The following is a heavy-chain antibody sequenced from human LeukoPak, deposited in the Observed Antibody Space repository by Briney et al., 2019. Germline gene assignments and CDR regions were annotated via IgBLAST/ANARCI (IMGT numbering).Heavy chain of an antibody. V-gene: IGHV4-4*07. Sequence: KPSETLSLTCTVSGGFISNYYWSWIRQPAGKGLEWIGRIYTSGSTNYNSSLKSRVTMSVDTSKSQFSLKLSSVTAADTAVYYCARVRFFDSSVLTRKRSYYFDYWGQGTLVTVSS. CDR3: ARVRFFDSSVLTRKRSYYFDY. J-gene: IGHJ4*02. CDR2: IYTSGST. D-gene: IGHD3-22*01. CDR1: GGFISNYY.